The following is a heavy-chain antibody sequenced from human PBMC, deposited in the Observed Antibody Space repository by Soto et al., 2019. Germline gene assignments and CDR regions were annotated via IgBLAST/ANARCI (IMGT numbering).Heavy chain of an antibody. CDR1: GDSVSSNTVA. V-gene: IGHV6-1*01. Sequence: SQTLSLTCAISGDSVSSNTVAWNWIRQSPSRGLEWLGRTYYRSKWYDDYAESVKSRITINPDTSKNQFSLHLNSVTLEDTAVYYCARDQGLEIVYFDYWGQGTLVTVSS. D-gene: IGHD2-2*03. CDR3: ARDQGLEIVYFDY. CDR2: TYYRSKWYD. J-gene: IGHJ4*02.